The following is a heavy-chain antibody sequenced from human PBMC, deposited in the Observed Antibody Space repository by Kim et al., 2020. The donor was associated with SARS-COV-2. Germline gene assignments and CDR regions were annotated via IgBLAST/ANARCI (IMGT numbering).Heavy chain of an antibody. CDR3: AKRIAVAGTFGLDY. J-gene: IGHJ4*02. D-gene: IGHD6-19*01. CDR1: GFTFSSYA. V-gene: IGHV3-23*01. CDR2: ISGSGGST. Sequence: GGSLRLSCAASGFTFSSYAMSWVRQAPGKGLEWVSAISGSGGSTYYADSVKGRFTISRDNSKNTLYLQMNSLRAEDTAVYYCAKRIAVAGTFGLDYWGQGTLVTVSS.